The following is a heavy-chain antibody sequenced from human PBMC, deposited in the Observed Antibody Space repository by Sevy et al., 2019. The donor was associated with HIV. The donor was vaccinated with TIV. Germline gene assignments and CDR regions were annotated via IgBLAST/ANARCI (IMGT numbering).Heavy chain of an antibody. Sequence: GGSLRLSCTASGFTFGDYAMSWVRQAPGKGLEWVGFIRSKAYGGTTEYAASVKGRFTISRDDSKSIAYLQMNSLKTEDTAVYYCTRVVVVVDSIDYWGQRTLVTVSS. J-gene: IGHJ4*02. V-gene: IGHV3-49*04. CDR1: GFTFGDYA. D-gene: IGHD2-2*01. CDR2: IRSKAYGGTT. CDR3: TRVVVVVDSIDY.